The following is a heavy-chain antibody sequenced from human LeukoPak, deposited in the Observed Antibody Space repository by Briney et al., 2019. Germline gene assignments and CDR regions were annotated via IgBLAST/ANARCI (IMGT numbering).Heavy chain of an antibody. D-gene: IGHD2-8*01. CDR3: ARGGYCTNGVCYFVFDY. V-gene: IGHV4-4*07. CDR1: GGSISSYY. CDR2: IYTSGST. Sequence: SETLSLTCTVSGGSISSYYWSWIRQPAGKGLECIGRIYTSGSTNYNPSLKSRVTMSVDTSKNQFSLKLSSVTAADTAVYYCARGGYCTNGVCYFVFDYWGQGTLVTVSS. J-gene: IGHJ4*02.